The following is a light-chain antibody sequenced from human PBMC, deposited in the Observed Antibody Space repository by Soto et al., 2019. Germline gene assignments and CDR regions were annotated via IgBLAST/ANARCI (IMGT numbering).Light chain of an antibody. Sequence: EIVLTQSPDTLSLSPGERATLSCRASQSVSASYLAWYQHKPGQAPRLLMYGASRRATGIPDRFSGSGSGTDFTLTISSLEPEDFAVYYCQQRSKWPITFGQGTRLET. J-gene: IGKJ5*01. CDR1: QSVSASY. V-gene: IGKV3D-20*02. CDR2: GAS. CDR3: QQRSKWPIT.